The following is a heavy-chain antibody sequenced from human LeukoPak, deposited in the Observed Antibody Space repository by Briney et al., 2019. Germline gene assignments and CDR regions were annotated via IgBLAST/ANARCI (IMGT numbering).Heavy chain of an antibody. Sequence: SQTLSLTCAISGDSVLSNSAAWNWIRQSPSRGLEWLGRAYYRSKWSNDYAPSVKSRITINPDTSKNQFSLQLASVTPEDTAVYYCARDLNSAWYSFDYWGQGTLVIVSS. CDR3: ARDLNSAWYSFDY. D-gene: IGHD6-19*01. V-gene: IGHV6-1*01. CDR2: AYYRSKWSN. CDR1: GDSVLSNSAA. J-gene: IGHJ4*02.